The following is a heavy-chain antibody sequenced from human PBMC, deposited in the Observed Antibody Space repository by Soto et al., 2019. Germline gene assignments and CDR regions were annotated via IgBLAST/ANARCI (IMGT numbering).Heavy chain of an antibody. Sequence: SQTLSLTCAISGDSVSGNSAAWNWIRQSPSRGLEWLGRTYYRSKWYNDYAVSVKSRITINPDTSKNRFSLQLNSVTPEDTAVYYCARDSYSSPPENWFDPWGQGTLVTVS. CDR3: ARDSYSSPPENWFDP. J-gene: IGHJ5*02. D-gene: IGHD6-13*01. CDR1: GDSVSGNSAA. V-gene: IGHV6-1*01. CDR2: TYYRSKWYN.